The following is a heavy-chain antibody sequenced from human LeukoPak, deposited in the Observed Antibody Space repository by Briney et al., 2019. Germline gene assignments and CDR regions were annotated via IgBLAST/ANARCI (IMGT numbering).Heavy chain of an antibody. CDR1: GFTFSSYS. Sequence: GGSLRLSCAASGFTFSSYSMNWVRQAPGKGLEWLSYITSSSTVQYADSVKGRFTISRDNAKNSLYLQMNSLRAEDTAVYYCARGQSGMAYFDYWGQGTLVTVSS. J-gene: IGHJ4*02. CDR2: ITSSSTV. D-gene: IGHD5-18*01. V-gene: IGHV3-48*01. CDR3: ARGQSGMAYFDY.